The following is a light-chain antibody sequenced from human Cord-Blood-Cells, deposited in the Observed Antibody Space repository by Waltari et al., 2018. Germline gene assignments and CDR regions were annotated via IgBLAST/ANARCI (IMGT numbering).Light chain of an antibody. CDR1: QAISNY. Sequence: DIQMTQSPSSLSASVGDRVTITCQASQAISNYLNWYQQKPGKAPKLLIYDASNLETGVPSRFSGSGSGTDFTFTISSLQPEDIATYYCQQYDNLPLGPGTKVDIK. J-gene: IGKJ3*01. CDR2: DAS. CDR3: QQYDNLP. V-gene: IGKV1-33*01.